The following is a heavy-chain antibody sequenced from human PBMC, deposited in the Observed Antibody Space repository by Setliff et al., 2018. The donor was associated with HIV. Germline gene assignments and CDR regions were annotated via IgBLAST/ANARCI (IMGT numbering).Heavy chain of an antibody. V-gene: IGHV1-69*01. J-gene: IGHJ5*02. CDR1: GGTFSRLA. D-gene: IGHD3-9*01. CDR2: IIPIYGTV. CDR3: ATSPRGTYYDILTGLPRGYFDP. Sequence: SCKASGGTFSRLAISWVRQAPGQGLEWMGGIIPIYGTVNYAQKFQGRVTITADESTTTAYMELSSLRSEDTAVYYCATSPRGTYYDILTGLPRGYFDPWGQGTQVTVSS.